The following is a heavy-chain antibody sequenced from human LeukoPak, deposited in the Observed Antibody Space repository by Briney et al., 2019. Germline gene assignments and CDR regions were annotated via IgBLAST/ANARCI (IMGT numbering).Heavy chain of an antibody. D-gene: IGHD2-2*01. Sequence: GGSLRLSCAASGFDFSTYTMNWVRQAPGKGLEWVANIKQDGSEKYYVDSVKGRFTISRDNAKNSLYLQMNSLRAEDTAVYYCARVPAAIVYYFDYWGQGTLVTVSS. J-gene: IGHJ4*02. CDR1: GFDFSTYT. V-gene: IGHV3-7*03. CDR2: IKQDGSEK. CDR3: ARVPAAIVYYFDY.